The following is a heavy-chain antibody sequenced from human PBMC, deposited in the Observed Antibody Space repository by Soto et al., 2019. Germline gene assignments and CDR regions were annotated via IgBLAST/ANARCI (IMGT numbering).Heavy chain of an antibody. D-gene: IGHD2-15*01. CDR2: ISASTRNT. Sequence: QVQLVQSGGEVKKPGASVKVSCQASGYTFSDYAISWVRQAPGQGLEWMGWISASTRNTDHAQNFQGRVIMTLDTSTDTADMELRNLRSDDTGVYYCVRCYCSVGSCYACWHFDLWGRGTLVTVSS. V-gene: IGHV1-18*01. J-gene: IGHJ2*01. CDR1: GYTFSDYA. CDR3: VRCYCSVGSCYACWHFDL.